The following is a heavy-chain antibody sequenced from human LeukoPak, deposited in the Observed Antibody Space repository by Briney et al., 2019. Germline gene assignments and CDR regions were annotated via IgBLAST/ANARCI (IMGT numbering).Heavy chain of an antibody. CDR3: AQDYYDSSCYPPLDY. Sequence: PGGSLRLSCAASGFTFSSYAMSWVRQAPGNGLEWVSAISGSGGSTYYADSVKGRFTISRDNSKNTLYLQMNSLRAEDTAVYYCAQDYYDSSCYPPLDYWGQGTLVTVSS. J-gene: IGHJ4*02. CDR1: GFTFSSYA. V-gene: IGHV3-23*01. D-gene: IGHD3-22*01. CDR2: ISGSGGST.